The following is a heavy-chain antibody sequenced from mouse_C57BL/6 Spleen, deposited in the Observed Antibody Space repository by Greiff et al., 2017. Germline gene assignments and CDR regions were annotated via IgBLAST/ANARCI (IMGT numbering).Heavy chain of an antibody. CDR3: SRGYEYDVSFLDY. D-gene: IGHD2-4*01. CDR2: IYPGNSDT. CDR1: CYTFTRHW. J-gene: IGHJ2*01. V-gene: IGHV1-5*01. Sequence: VQLQQSGTVPARPGASVKMFCKTSCYTFTRHWMHWVKPRPGQGLEWVGAIYPGNSDTGYNQKFKGKAKLTAVTSASTANMELSSLTNEDSAVYYCSRGYEYDVSFLDYWGQGTTLTVSS.